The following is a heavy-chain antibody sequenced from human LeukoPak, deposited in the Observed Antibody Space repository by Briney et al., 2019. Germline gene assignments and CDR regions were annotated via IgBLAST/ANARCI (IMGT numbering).Heavy chain of an antibody. CDR2: IIPIFGTA. Sequence: PVKVSCKASGGTFSSYAISWVRQAPGQGLEWMGGIIPIFGTANYAQKFQGRVTITTDESTSTAYMELSSLRSEATAVYYCAIIATDMRFDYWGQGTLVTVFS. CDR1: GGTFSSYA. D-gene: IGHD2/OR15-2a*01. J-gene: IGHJ4*02. V-gene: IGHV1-69*05. CDR3: AIIATDMRFDY.